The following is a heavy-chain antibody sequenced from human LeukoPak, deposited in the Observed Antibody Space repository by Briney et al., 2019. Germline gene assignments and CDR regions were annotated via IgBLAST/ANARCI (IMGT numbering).Heavy chain of an antibody. CDR1: GYTFTGYY. D-gene: IGHD1-26*01. J-gene: IGHJ4*02. CDR2: INPNSGGT. V-gene: IGHV1-2*02. CDR3: ARDLRYSGSYYVY. Sequence: ASVKVSCKASGYTFTGYYMHWVRQAPGQGLEWMGWINPNSGGTNYAQEFQGRVTMTRDTSISTAYMELSRLRSDDTAVYYCARDLRYSGSYYVYWGQGTLVTVSS.